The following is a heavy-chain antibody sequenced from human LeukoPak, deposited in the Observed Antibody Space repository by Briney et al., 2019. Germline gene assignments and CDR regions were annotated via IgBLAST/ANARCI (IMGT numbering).Heavy chain of an antibody. D-gene: IGHD3-22*01. V-gene: IGHV4-4*02. J-gene: IGHJ4*02. CDR2: IYHSGST. Sequence: SETLSLTCAVSGGSISSSNWWSWVRQPPGKGLEWIGEIYHSGSTNYNPSLKSRVTISVDKSKNQFSLKLSSVTAADTAVYYCARARYYDSSGYSYYFDYWGQGTLVTVSS. CDR1: GGSISSSNW. CDR3: ARARYYDSSGYSYYFDY.